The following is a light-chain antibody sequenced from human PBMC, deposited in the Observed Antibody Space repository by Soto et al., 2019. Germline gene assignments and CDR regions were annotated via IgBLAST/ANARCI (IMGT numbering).Light chain of an antibody. CDR1: QSIDDW. Sequence: DIQMTQSPSTLSASTGDRVTITCRASQSIDDWLAWYQQKPGKAPKLLMYEASSLESGVPSRFSGSRTGTEFTLTISCLQPEDFATYYCQQYKSSPWTFGQGTKVETK. CDR2: EAS. V-gene: IGKV1-5*01. CDR3: QQYKSSPWT. J-gene: IGKJ1*01.